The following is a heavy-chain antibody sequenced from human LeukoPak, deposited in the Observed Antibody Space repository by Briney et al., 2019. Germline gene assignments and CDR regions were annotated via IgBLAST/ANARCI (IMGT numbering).Heavy chain of an antibody. V-gene: IGHV3-30-3*01. Sequence: GGSLRLSCAASGFTLSSYAKNWVRQAPGKGLHWVAVISYDGSNKYYADSVKGRFTISRDNSKNTLYLQLNSLRPEDTALYYCARDGYCSSTGCSAYFFDSWGQGTPVTVSS. CDR3: ARDGYCSSTGCSAYFFDS. D-gene: IGHD2-2*03. CDR1: GFTLSSYA. CDR2: ISYDGSNK. J-gene: IGHJ4*02.